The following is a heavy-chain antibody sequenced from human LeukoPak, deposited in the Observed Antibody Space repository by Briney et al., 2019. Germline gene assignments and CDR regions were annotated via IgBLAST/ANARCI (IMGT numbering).Heavy chain of an antibody. D-gene: IGHD2-2*01. Sequence: GESLKISCKGSGYSFTSYWIGWVRQMPGKGLDWMGIIYPGDSDTRYNPSFQGQVSISADKSISTAYLQWSSLKASDTAIYYCARLGYCSSTSCSPRGAFDIWGQGTMVTVSS. CDR3: ARLGYCSSTSCSPRGAFDI. CDR1: GYSFTSYW. V-gene: IGHV5-51*01. J-gene: IGHJ3*02. CDR2: IYPGDSDT.